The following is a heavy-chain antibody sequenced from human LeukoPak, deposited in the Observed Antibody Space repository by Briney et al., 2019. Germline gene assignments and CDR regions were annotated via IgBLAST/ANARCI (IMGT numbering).Heavy chain of an antibody. V-gene: IGHV3-30*14. J-gene: IGHJ3*02. CDR1: GFTFSSYA. D-gene: IGHD2-15*01. CDR3: ANLPSEYCSGGSCLEDAFDI. Sequence: GGSLRLSCAASGFTFSSYAMHWVRQAPGKGLEWVAVISYDGSNKYYADSVKGRFTISRDNSKNTLYLQMNSLRAEDTAVYYCANLPSEYCSGGSCLEDAFDIWGQGTMVTVSS. CDR2: ISYDGSNK.